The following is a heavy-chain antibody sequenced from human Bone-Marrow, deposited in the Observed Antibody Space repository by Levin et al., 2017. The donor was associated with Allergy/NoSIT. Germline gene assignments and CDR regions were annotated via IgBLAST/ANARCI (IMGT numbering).Heavy chain of an antibody. CDR3: AKVGDITGTTSTYYDS. Sequence: GGSLRLSCAASGFLFGDYAMHWVRLAPGRGLEWVSGVSWDSYNIDYADSVRGRFTISRDNTRHYLYLQMNSLRTEDTAVYYCAKVGDITGTTSTYYDSWGQGTLVTVSS. CDR2: VSWDSYNI. CDR1: GFLFGDYA. J-gene: IGHJ4*02. D-gene: IGHD1-14*01. V-gene: IGHV3-9*01.